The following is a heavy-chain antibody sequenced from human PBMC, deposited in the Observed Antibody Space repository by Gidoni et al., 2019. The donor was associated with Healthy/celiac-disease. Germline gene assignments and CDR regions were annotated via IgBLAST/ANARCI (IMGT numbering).Heavy chain of an antibody. J-gene: IGHJ6*03. CDR3: ARDRNSIAVAAQGGYMDV. CDR2: ISSSSSYI. Sequence: EVQLVESGGGLVKPGGSLRLSCAASGFLFSSYLRNWVRQAPGKGLEWVSSISSSSSYIYYADSVKGRFTISRDNAKNSLYLQMNSLRAEDTAVYYCARDRNSIAVAAQGGYMDVWGKGTTVTVSS. V-gene: IGHV3-21*01. D-gene: IGHD6-19*01. CDR1: GFLFSSYL.